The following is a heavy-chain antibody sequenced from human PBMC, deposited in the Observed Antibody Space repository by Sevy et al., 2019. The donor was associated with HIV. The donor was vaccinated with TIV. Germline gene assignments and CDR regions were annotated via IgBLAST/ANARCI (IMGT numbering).Heavy chain of an antibody. D-gene: IGHD3-22*01. Sequence: GGSLRLSCVGSGFRFGSQAMSWVRQAPGKGLEWVSGMSGRGDSRGYAHSVKGRFTISRDNSKNTLYLQMNNLRAEDTAVYYCAKEAPGYSYDSSGSFDYWGQGTLVTVSS. J-gene: IGHJ4*02. CDR1: GFRFGSQA. CDR2: MSGRGDSR. V-gene: IGHV3-23*01. CDR3: AKEAPGYSYDSSGSFDY.